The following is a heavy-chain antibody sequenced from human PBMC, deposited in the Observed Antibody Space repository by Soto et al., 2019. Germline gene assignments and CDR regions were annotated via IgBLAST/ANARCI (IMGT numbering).Heavy chain of an antibody. CDR3: ATGWNSLPQ. CDR2: IIPMSGKA. J-gene: IGHJ4*02. CDR1: GGTFNSYV. Sequence: QVKLVQSGAEVKKPGSSVKVSCKASGGTFNSYVISWVRQAPGQGLQCMGGIIPMSGKANYARNFQGRVTSTADESRSTVYMDLSRLRTEDTAVYYCATGWNSLPQWGQGNRVPASS. D-gene: IGHD1-1*01. V-gene: IGHV1-69*01.